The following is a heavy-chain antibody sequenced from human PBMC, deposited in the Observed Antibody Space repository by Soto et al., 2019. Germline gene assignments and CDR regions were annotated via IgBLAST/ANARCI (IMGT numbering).Heavy chain of an antibody. Sequence: GGSLRLSCAASGFTFSYYWMSWARQAPGRGLEWVANIKDEGSEKYYVDSVKGRFTISRDNAKNSLYLQMNSLRAEDTAVYFCARDVIPYSSSFFDYWGRGTLVTVSS. D-gene: IGHD6-6*01. J-gene: IGHJ4*02. V-gene: IGHV3-7*01. CDR1: GFTFSYYW. CDR3: ARDVIPYSSSFFDY. CDR2: IKDEGSEK.